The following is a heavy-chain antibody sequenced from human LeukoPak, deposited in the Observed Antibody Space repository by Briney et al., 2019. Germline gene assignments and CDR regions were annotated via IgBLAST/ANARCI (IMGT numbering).Heavy chain of an antibody. J-gene: IGHJ6*03. Sequence: PGGSLRLSCAASGFTVSSNYMSWVRQAPGKGLEWVSVIYSGGSTYYADPVKGRFTISRDNSKNTLYLQMNSLRAEDTAVYYCARDSSSWDLYYYMDVWGKGTTVTVSS. CDR1: GFTVSSNY. CDR3: ARDSSSWDLYYYMDV. V-gene: IGHV3-53*01. CDR2: IYSGGST. D-gene: IGHD6-13*01.